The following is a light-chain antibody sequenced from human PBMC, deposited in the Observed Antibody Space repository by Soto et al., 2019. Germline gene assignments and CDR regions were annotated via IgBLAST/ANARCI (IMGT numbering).Light chain of an antibody. V-gene: IGLV2-14*03. J-gene: IGLJ1*01. Sequence: QAVVTQPASVSGSPGQSVTISCAGASRDVTDSDSVSWYRHRPGEAPELKILDFTYRPSGVSDRFSGSLSADTASLTISGLQVEDEGDYYCVSYTNPGTYVFGPGTKLTVL. CDR3: VSYTNPGTYV. CDR2: DFT. CDR1: SRDVTDSDS.